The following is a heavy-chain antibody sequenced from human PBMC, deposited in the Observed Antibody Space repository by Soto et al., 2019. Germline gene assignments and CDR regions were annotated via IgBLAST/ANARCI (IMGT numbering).Heavy chain of an antibody. Sequence: PSETLSLTCTVSGGSISSYYWSWIRQPPGKGLEWIGYIYYSGSTNYNPSLKSRVTISVDTSKNQLSLKLSSVTAADTAVYYCARGTTFGGVIAHNWFDPWGQGTLVTVSS. CDR3: ARGTTFGGVIAHNWFDP. CDR1: GGSISSYY. V-gene: IGHV4-59*01. CDR2: IYYSGST. D-gene: IGHD3-16*02. J-gene: IGHJ5*02.